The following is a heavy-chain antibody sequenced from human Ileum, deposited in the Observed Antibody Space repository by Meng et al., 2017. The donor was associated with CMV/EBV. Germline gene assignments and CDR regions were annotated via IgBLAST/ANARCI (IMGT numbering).Heavy chain of an antibody. D-gene: IGHD3-16*02. CDR1: GSTFAAYG. CDR2: INWNGGST. V-gene: IGHV3-20*03. J-gene: IGHJ4*02. CDR3: ARDQRSWGSYRYPFDY. Sequence: SGSTFAAYGMGWVRQAPGKGLEWVSGINWNGGSTGYADSVKGRFTISRDNAKNSLYLQMNSLRAEDTALYYCARDQRSWGSYRYPFDYWGQGTLVTVSS.